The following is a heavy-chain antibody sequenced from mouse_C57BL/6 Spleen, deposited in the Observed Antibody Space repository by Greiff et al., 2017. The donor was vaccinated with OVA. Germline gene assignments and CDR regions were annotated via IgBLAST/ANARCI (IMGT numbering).Heavy chain of an antibody. CDR3: ASYGNFWFAY. D-gene: IGHD2-1*01. CDR2: IWSGGST. J-gene: IGHJ3*01. V-gene: IGHV2-4*01. CDR1: GFSLTSYG. Sequence: VKVIESGPGLVQPSQSLSITCTVSGFSLTSYGVHWVRQPPGKGLEWLGVIWSGGSTDYNAAFISRLSISKDNSKSQVFFKMNSLQADDTAIYYCASYGNFWFAYWGQGTLVTVSA.